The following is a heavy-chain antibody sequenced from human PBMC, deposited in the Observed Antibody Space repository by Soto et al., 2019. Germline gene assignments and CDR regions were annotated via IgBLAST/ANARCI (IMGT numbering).Heavy chain of an antibody. Sequence: QVHLVQSGVEVKTPGASVKVSCQASGYTFFTYDISWVRQAPGQGLEWMGWISTYSGDTKYAQKFQGRVTMTTDTSTTTANLELRSRRSDDTGVYYCARHHGPTTSEKWFDPWGQGTLVTVSS. CDR2: ISTYSGDT. J-gene: IGHJ5*02. CDR3: ARHHGPTTSEKWFDP. CDR1: GYTFFTYD. V-gene: IGHV1-18*01. D-gene: IGHD1-26*01.